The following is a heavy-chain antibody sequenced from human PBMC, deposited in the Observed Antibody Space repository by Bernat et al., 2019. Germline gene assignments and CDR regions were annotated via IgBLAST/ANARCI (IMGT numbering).Heavy chain of an antibody. CDR3: AREAITMVQGVINKFDP. V-gene: IGHV1-69*01. CDR1: GGTFSSYA. J-gene: IGHJ5*02. D-gene: IGHD3-10*01. Sequence: QVQLVQSGAEVKKPGSSVKVSCKASGGTFSSYAISWVRQAPGQGLEWMGGIIPIFGTANYAQKFQGRVTITADESTSTAHMELSSLRSEDTAVYYCAREAITMVQGVINKFDPWGQGTLVTVSS. CDR2: IIPIFGTA.